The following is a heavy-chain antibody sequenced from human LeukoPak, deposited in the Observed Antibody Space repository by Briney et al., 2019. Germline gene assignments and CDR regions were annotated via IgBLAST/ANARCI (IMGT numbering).Heavy chain of an antibody. CDR1: GFTVSSNY. D-gene: IGHD3-16*01. CDR3: ARDPWGSWFDP. Sequence: PGGSLRLSCAASGFTVSSNYMSWVRQAPGKGLEWVSVIYSGGSTYYADFVKGRFTISRDNSKNTLYLQMNSLRAEDTAVYYCARDPWGSWFDPWGQGTLATVSS. J-gene: IGHJ5*02. V-gene: IGHV3-53*01. CDR2: IYSGGST.